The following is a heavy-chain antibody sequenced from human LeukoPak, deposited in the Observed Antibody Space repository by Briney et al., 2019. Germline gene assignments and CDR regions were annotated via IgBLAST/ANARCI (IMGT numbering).Heavy chain of an antibody. CDR2: IYSGGST. V-gene: IGHV3-53*01. Sequence: GGSLRLSGAASGFTVSSNCMSWVRQAPGKGLEWVSVIYSGGSTYYGDSVKGRFTISRDNSKNTLYLQMNSLRAEDTAVYYCARGLKYSTGWYYFDYWGQGTLVTVSS. J-gene: IGHJ4*02. CDR1: GFTVSSNC. D-gene: IGHD6-19*01. CDR3: ARGLKYSTGWYYFDY.